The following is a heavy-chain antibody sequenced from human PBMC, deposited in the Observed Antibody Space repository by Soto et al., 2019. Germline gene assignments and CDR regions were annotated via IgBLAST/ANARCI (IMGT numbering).Heavy chain of an antibody. CDR1: GLSLSTPEVG. CDR3: ASSTGYRIFDC. Sequence: QSTLKESGPTLVKPTQTLTLTCTFSGLSLSTPEVGVGWVRQPPGKALEWLALIFWDDDKRYSPSLKSRLTITKDTSKNQVVLTMTNMDPVDTATYYCASSTGYRIFDCWGQGTLVAVSS. CDR2: IFWDDDK. D-gene: IGHD3-9*01. J-gene: IGHJ4*02. V-gene: IGHV2-5*02.